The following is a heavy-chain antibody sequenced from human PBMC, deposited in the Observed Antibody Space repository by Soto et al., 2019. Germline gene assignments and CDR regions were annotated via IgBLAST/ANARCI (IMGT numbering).Heavy chain of an antibody. CDR1: GYTFANYA. V-gene: IGHV1-3*01. CDR3: ARSEQHYYDSSGYYYPSGYYYYGMDV. CDR2: INVGNGNI. D-gene: IGHD3-22*01. Sequence: ASVKVSCKASGYTFANYAMHWVRQAPGQRLEWMGWINVGNGNIKYSQKFKGRVTITRDTSATTAYMELSSLRSEDTAVYYCARSEQHYYDSSGYYYPSGYYYYGMDVWGQGTTVTVSS. J-gene: IGHJ6*01.